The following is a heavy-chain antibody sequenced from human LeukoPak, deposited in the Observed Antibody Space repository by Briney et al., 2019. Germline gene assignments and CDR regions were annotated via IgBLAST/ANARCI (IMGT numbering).Heavy chain of an antibody. CDR1: GGSVRSGSYY. D-gene: IGHD3-22*01. V-gene: IGHV4-61*01. CDR2: MYLSGTT. Sequence: PSETLSLTCTVSGGSVRSGSYYWSWIRQPPGKGLEWIGEMYLSGTTHSNPSVKSRVTISIDKSKNQFFLNLSSVTAADTAVYYCAGLVGRYSSGLYYYYFDYWGQGTLVTVSS. J-gene: IGHJ4*02. CDR3: AGLVGRYSSGLYYYYFDY.